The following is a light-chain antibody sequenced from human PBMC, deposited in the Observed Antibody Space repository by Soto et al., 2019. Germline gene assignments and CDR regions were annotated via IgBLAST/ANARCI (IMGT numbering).Light chain of an antibody. CDR3: GSWDSSLSAYV. J-gene: IGLJ1*01. V-gene: IGLV2-14*01. CDR1: SRDFSDHNH. Sequence: QSVLTQPASVSGSPGQSITISCTGTSRDFSDHNHVPWYQHHPGKAPKLIIYEVSNRPSGVSNRFSGSKSGNTASLTISGLQAEDEADYYCGSWDSSLSAYVFGTGTKLTVL. CDR2: EVS.